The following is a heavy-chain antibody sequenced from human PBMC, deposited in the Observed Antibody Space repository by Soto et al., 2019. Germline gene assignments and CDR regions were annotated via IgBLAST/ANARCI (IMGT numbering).Heavy chain of an antibody. J-gene: IGHJ3*02. CDR3: ARYCSGGDCYADAFDI. CDR2: ISGSGRTI. CDR1: AFTFSDYY. D-gene: IGHD2-15*01. V-gene: IGHV3-11*01. Sequence: QEQVVESGGGLVKPGGSLRLSCAASAFTFSDYYMSWIRQAPGKGLEWVSYISGSGRTIYYADSVKGRFTISRDNAKNSLYLQMNSLRAEDTDMYYCARYCSGGDCYADAFDIWGQGTMVNVSS.